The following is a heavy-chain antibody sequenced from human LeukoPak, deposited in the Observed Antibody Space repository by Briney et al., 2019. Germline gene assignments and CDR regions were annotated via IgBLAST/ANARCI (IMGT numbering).Heavy chain of an antibody. V-gene: IGHV3-30*04. CDR1: GFTFSSYA. J-gene: IGHJ4*02. CDR2: ISYDGSNK. Sequence: PGGSLRLSCAASGFTFSSYAMHWVRQAPGKRLEWVAVISYDGSNKYYADSVKGRFTISRDNSKNTLYLQMNSLRAEDTAVYYCARQAVAGTSGPDYWGQGTLVTVSS. CDR3: ARQAVAGTSGPDY. D-gene: IGHD6-19*01.